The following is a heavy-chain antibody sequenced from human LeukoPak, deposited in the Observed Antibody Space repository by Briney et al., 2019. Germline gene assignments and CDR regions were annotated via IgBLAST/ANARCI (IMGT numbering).Heavy chain of an antibody. V-gene: IGHV3-30*14. CDR3: AREFGS. Sequence: GGSLRLSCAASGFTFNSYAMHWVRQAPGKGLEWVAVISYDGSNKYYADSVKGRFTISRDNSKNTLYLQMNSLRAEDTAVYYCAREFGSWGQGTLVTVSS. J-gene: IGHJ5*01. CDR2: ISYDGSNK. CDR1: GFTFNSYA.